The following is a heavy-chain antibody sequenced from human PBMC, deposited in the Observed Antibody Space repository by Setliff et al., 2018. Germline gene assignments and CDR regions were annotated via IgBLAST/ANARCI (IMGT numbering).Heavy chain of an antibody. D-gene: IGHD3-10*01. Sequence: ASVKVSCKASGYTFTNYGISWVRQAPGQGLEWMGWISVYNGNTNYAQKLQGRVTMTTDTSTSTAYMELRSLRSDDTAVYYCATHYYGSGIFDYWGQGTLVTVSS. CDR1: GYTFTNYG. J-gene: IGHJ4*02. CDR2: ISVYNGNT. CDR3: ATHYYGSGIFDY. V-gene: IGHV1-18*01.